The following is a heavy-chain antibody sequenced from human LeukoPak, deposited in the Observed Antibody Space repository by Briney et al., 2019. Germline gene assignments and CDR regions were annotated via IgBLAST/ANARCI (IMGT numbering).Heavy chain of an antibody. CDR3: ARGPRVPPASQPFDY. CDR2: INHSGST. CDR1: GGSFSGYY. Sequence: SETLSLTCAVYGGSFSGYYWSWIRQPPGKGLEWIGEINHSGSTNYNPSLKSRVTTSVDTSKNQFSLKLSSVTAADTAVYYCARGPRVPPASQPFDYWGQGTLVTVSS. D-gene: IGHD2-2*01. V-gene: IGHV4-34*01. J-gene: IGHJ4*02.